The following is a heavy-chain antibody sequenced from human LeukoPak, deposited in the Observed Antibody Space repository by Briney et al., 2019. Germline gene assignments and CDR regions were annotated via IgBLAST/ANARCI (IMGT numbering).Heavy chain of an antibody. CDR3: ARAHGSAGGNWFDP. CDR1: GFTFSSYS. Sequence: SGGSLRLSCAASGFTFSSYSMNWVRQAPGKGLEWVSSISSSSYIYYADSVKGRFTISRDNAKNSLYLQMNSLRAEDTAVYYCARAHGSAGGNWFDPWGQGTLATVSS. CDR2: ISSSSYI. V-gene: IGHV3-21*01. D-gene: IGHD2-8*02. J-gene: IGHJ5*02.